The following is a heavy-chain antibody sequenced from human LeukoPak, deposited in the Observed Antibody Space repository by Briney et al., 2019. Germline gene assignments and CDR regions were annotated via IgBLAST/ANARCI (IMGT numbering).Heavy chain of an antibody. CDR1: GFTFSSYW. CDR3: ARVPVVPAAISFGNAFDI. D-gene: IGHD2-2*02. J-gene: IGHJ3*02. CDR2: INSDGSST. Sequence: GGSLRLSCAASGFTFSSYWMHWVRQAPGKGLAWVSRINSDGSSTSYADSVKGRFTISRDNAKNTLYLQMNSLRAEDTAVYYCARVPVVPAAISFGNAFDIWGQGTMVTVSS. V-gene: IGHV3-74*01.